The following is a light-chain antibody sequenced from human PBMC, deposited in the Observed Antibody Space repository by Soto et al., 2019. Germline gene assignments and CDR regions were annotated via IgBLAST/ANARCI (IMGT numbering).Light chain of an antibody. CDR2: GAS. CDR1: QSVSSSY. V-gene: IGKV3-20*01. Sequence: EIVLTQSPGTLSLSPGERATLSCRASQSVSSSYLAWYQQKPGQAPRLLIYGASSRATGIPDRFRGSGYGTDFTLSISRLKPEDFAVYYCQQYGSSPPTFGPGTKVDIK. CDR3: QQYGSSPPT. J-gene: IGKJ3*01.